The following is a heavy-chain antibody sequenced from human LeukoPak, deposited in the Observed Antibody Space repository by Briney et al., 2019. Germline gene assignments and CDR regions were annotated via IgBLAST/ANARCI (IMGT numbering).Heavy chain of an antibody. Sequence: PSETLSLTCTVSGVSISRYYWSWIRQPAGKGLEWIGRIYTSGSTNYNPSLKSRVTMSVDTSKNQFSLKLSSVTAADTAVYYCARLKKDDYVWGSYRQTLYYFDYWGQGTLVTVSS. J-gene: IGHJ4*02. CDR2: IYTSGST. D-gene: IGHD3-16*02. V-gene: IGHV4-4*07. CDR3: ARLKKDDYVWGSYRQTLYYFDY. CDR1: GVSISRYY.